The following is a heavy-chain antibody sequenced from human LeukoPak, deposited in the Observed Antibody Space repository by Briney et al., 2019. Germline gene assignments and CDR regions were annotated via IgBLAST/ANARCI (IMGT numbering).Heavy chain of an antibody. Sequence: SVKVSCKASGGTFSSYAISWVRQAPGQGLEWMGRIIPILGIANYAQKFQGRVTITADKSTSTAYMELSSLRSEDTAVYYCARDQYYDSSGYFHWGQGTLVTVSS. D-gene: IGHD3-22*01. J-gene: IGHJ4*02. CDR1: GGTFSSYA. CDR2: IIPILGIA. CDR3: ARDQYYDSSGYFH. V-gene: IGHV1-69*04.